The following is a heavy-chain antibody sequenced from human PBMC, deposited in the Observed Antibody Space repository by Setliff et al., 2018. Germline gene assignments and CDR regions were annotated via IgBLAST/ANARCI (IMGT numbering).Heavy chain of an antibody. V-gene: IGHV3-21*01. CDR2: ISSSSSYI. CDR3: ARDGRVAATRGYGMDV. CDR1: GFTFSSYS. D-gene: IGHD2-15*01. Sequence: PGGSLRLSCAASGFTFSSYSMNSVRQAPGKGLEWVSSISSSSSYIYYADSVKGRFTISRDNAKNSLYLQMNSLRAEDTAVYYCARDGRVAATRGYGMDVWGQGTTVTVSS. J-gene: IGHJ6*02.